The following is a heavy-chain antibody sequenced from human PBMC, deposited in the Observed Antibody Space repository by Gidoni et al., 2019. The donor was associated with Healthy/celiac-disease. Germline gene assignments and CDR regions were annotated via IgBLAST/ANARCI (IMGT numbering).Heavy chain of an antibody. V-gene: IGHV1-58*01. D-gene: IGHD1-26*01. CDR2: IVVGSGNT. J-gene: IGHJ3*02. CDR1: GFTFTSSA. CDR3: AADRGIVGASDAFDI. Sequence: QMQLVQSGPEVTKPGTSVKVSCKASGFTFTSSAVQWVRQARGQRLEWIGWIVVGSGNTNYAQKFQERVTITRDMSTSTAYMELSSLRSEDTAVYYCAADRGIVGASDAFDIWGQGTMVTVSS.